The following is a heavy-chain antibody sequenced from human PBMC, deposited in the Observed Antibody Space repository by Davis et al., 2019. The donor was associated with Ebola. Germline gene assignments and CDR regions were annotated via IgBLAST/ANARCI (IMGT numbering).Heavy chain of an antibody. CDR1: GFTFSSYS. J-gene: IGHJ5*02. Sequence: GESLKISCAASGFTFSSYSMNWVRQAPGKGLVWVSYVNNDGSSTTYADSVKGRFTSSRDNFKNTLYLQMNSLRAEDTAVYYCARGGFAGATPDLWGQGTLVTVSS. D-gene: IGHD1-26*01. CDR2: VNNDGSST. CDR3: ARGGFAGATPDL. V-gene: IGHV3-74*01.